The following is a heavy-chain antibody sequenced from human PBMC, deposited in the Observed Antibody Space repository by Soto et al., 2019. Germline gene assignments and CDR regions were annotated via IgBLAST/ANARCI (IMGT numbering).Heavy chain of an antibody. Sequence: EVQLLDSGGGLVQPGGSLRLSCAASGFTFSTYAMSWVRQAPGKGLEWVSTITGSGSSTYYADSVKGRFTISRDNSKNTLSLQMNSLRAEDTAVYYCAKDLYGDSGGVDYWGQGTLVTVSS. CDR2: ITGSGSST. CDR3: AKDLYGDSGGVDY. J-gene: IGHJ4*02. D-gene: IGHD4-17*01. CDR1: GFTFSTYA. V-gene: IGHV3-23*01.